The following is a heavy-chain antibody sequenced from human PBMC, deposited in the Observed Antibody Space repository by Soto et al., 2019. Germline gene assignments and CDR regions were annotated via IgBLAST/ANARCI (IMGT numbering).Heavy chain of an antibody. CDR2: IKNKADGGTT. D-gene: IGHD1-1*01. V-gene: IGHV3-15*01. CDR3: TSMNDRDAFDI. CDR1: LLNFNIAW. J-gene: IGHJ3*02. Sequence: EEYLVESGGGLVKRGESLRLSCAASLLNFNIAWLSWVRQAPGEGLEWIGRIKNKADGGTTDNAAPVKDRFTISRDDSKSTLYLQMNSLKTEDTAMYYCTSMNDRDAFDIWGQGTMVTVSS.